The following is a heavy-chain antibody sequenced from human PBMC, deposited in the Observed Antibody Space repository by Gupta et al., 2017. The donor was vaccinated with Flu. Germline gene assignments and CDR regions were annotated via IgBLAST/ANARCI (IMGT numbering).Heavy chain of an antibody. CDR3: ARDDNVSWGLDY. CDR2: IYHRGNT. D-gene: IGHD3-16*01. CDR1: GYSISRGYY. Sequence: QVQLQESGPGLVKPSETLSLTCAVSGYSISRGYYWGWIRQPPGKGLEWIGSIYHRGNTNDNPSLKSRATLSVDTAKNQISLNLTSVTAADTAAYYCARDDNVSWGLDYWGQGTLVTVSS. J-gene: IGHJ4*02. V-gene: IGHV4-38-2*02.